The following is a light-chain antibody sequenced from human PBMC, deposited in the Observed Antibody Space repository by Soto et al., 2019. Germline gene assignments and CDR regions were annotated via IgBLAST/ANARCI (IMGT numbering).Light chain of an antibody. Sequence: DIQMPQSPSTLSASVGARVGITRGAPQSVNTWLAWYQQKPGKASVLLIYDASSLKSGVTSRFSGSGSGTEFTLTITSLQTDDVAIYYCQHYHGYPFTFGPGTKVDIK. V-gene: IGKV1-5*01. CDR2: DAS. CDR1: QSVNTW. CDR3: QHYHGYPFT. J-gene: IGKJ3*01.